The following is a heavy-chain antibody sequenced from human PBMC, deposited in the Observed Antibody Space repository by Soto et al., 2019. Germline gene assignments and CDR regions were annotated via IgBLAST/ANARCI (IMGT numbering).Heavy chain of an antibody. CDR1: GGSISSYY. J-gene: IGHJ4*02. CDR3: ARESRLLWFGEIGYYFDY. CDR2: IYYSGST. Sequence: SETLSLTCTVSGGSISSYYWSWIRQPPGKGLEWIGYIYYSGSTNYNPSLKSRVTISVDTSKNQFSLKLSSVTAADTAVYYCARESRLLWFGEIGYYFDYWGQGTLVTVSS. V-gene: IGHV4-59*01. D-gene: IGHD3-10*01.